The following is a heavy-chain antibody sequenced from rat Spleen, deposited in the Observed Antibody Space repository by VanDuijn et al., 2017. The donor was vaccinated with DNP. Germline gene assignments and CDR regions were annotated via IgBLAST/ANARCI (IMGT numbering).Heavy chain of an antibody. CDR2: ISTGGGNT. CDR3: ARHVPGYNVMDA. V-gene: IGHV5S23*01. Sequence: EVQLVESGGGLVQPGRSLKLSCAASGFTFSDCAMAWVRQAPTKGLEWVASISTGGGNTYYRDSVKGRFTFSRDNAKSTLYLQMDSLRSEDTATYYCARHVPGYNVMDAWGQGASVTVSS. CDR1: GFTFSDCA. J-gene: IGHJ4*01. D-gene: IGHD1-4*01.